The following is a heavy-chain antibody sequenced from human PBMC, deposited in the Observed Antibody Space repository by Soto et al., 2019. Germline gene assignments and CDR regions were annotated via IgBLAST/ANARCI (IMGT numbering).Heavy chain of an antibody. CDR3: AREAVARGASAFGMDV. J-gene: IGHJ6*02. CDR1: GGFSSIYY. D-gene: IGHD1-26*01. Sequence: QVQLQESGPGLVKPSETLSLSCTVSGGFSSIYYWNWVRQTPGRKLEWIGYINDSGNTKYNPSLXSXAXIXLDTSKNQFSLKLYSVTAADTAVYYCAREAVARGASAFGMDVWGQGTTVTVSS. V-gene: IGHV4-59*01. CDR2: INDSGNT.